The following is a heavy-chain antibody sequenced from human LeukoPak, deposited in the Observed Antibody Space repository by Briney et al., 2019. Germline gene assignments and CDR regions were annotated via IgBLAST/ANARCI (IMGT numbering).Heavy chain of an antibody. V-gene: IGHV4-59*12. Sequence: PSETLSLTCTVSGDSFSYFYWSWIRQPPGKGLEWIGYIYNSGSTNYNPSLKSRVTISLDTSKNQFSLKLSSVTAADTAVYYCARAGGSYYYFDYWGQGTLVTVSS. CDR1: GDSFSYFY. CDR2: IYNSGST. CDR3: ARAGGSYYYFDY. J-gene: IGHJ4*02. D-gene: IGHD1-26*01.